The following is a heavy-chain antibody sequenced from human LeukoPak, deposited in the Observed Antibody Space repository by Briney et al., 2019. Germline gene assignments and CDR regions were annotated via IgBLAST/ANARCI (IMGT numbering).Heavy chain of an antibody. Sequence: PGGSLRLSCAASGCTFSSYGMHWVRQAPGKGLEWVAVIWYDGSNKYYADSVKGRFTISRDNSKNTLYLQMNSLRAEDTAVYYCARDDVAVTGALDFWGQGTLVTVSS. CDR1: GCTFSSYG. CDR2: IWYDGSNK. D-gene: IGHD6-19*01. V-gene: IGHV3-33*01. CDR3: ARDDVAVTGALDF. J-gene: IGHJ4*02.